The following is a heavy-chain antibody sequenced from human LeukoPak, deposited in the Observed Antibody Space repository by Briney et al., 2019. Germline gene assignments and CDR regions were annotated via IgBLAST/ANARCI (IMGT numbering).Heavy chain of an antibody. V-gene: IGHV3-30-3*01. CDR1: GFTFSSYA. D-gene: IGHD5-18*01. J-gene: IGHJ6*02. Sequence: GGSLRLSCAASGFTFSSYAMHWVRQAPVKGLEWVAVISYDGSNKYYADSVKGRFTISRDNSKNTLYLQMNSLRAEDTAVYYCARELGYSYHGMVVWGQGTTVTVSS. CDR2: ISYDGSNK. CDR3: ARELGYSYHGMVV.